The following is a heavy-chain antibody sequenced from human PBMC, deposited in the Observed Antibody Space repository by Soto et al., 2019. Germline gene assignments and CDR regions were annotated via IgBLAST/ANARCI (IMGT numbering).Heavy chain of an antibody. CDR1: GYSFTGNS. D-gene: IGHD5-18*01. J-gene: IGHJ6*04. Sequence: ASVKVSCKASGYSFTGNSIHWVRQAPGQGLEWMGWIHPSNGGTNYAQKFQGWVTMTRDTSTSTAYMGLSSLTPEDTAVYYCARDRSVDTAMTYRGYYYGMDVWGKGTTVTVSS. CDR3: ARDRSVDTAMTYRGYYYGMDV. CDR2: IHPSNGGT. V-gene: IGHV1-2*04.